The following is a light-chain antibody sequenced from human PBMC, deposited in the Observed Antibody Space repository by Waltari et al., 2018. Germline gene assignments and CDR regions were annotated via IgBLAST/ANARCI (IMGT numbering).Light chain of an antibody. CDR1: SSDFGGYNY. V-gene: IGLV2-14*03. CDR3: SSYIRSDSLEL. Sequence: QSALTQPASVSGSPGQSITISCTGTSSDFGGYNYVSWFQQHPGKAPKLIIFNVNNRPSGVFCNFFGSTSGNTASLTIFALQATDEAAYYYSSYIRSDSLELFGAGTSVTVL. CDR2: NVN. J-gene: IGLJ2*01.